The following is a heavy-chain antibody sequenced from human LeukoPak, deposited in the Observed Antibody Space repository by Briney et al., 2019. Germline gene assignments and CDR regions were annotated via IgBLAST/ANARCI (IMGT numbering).Heavy chain of an antibody. D-gene: IGHD2-2*01. J-gene: IGHJ4*02. Sequence: SETLSLTCTVSGGSISSYYWSWIRQPPGKGLEWIGYIYMSGSTNYNPSLKSRVTISVDTSKTQFSLKLSSVTAADTAVYYCARKYCSSTRCYDYFDYWGQGTLVTVSS. CDR2: IYMSGST. CDR1: GGSISSYY. V-gene: IGHV4-4*09. CDR3: ARKYCSSTRCYDYFDY.